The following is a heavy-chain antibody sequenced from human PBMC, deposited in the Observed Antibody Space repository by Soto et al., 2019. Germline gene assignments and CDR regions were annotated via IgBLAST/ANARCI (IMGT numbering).Heavy chain of an antibody. D-gene: IGHD2-2*01. CDR1: GYTFTSYA. V-gene: IGHV1-3*01. Sequence: QVQLVQSGAEVKKPGASVKVSCKASGYTFTSYAMHWVRQAPGQRLEWMGWINAGNGNTKYSQKFQGRVTITRDTSASTAYMELSSLRSEDTAVYYCARDLVVPAASNNDYWGQGTLVTVSS. J-gene: IGHJ4*02. CDR2: INAGNGNT. CDR3: ARDLVVPAASNNDY.